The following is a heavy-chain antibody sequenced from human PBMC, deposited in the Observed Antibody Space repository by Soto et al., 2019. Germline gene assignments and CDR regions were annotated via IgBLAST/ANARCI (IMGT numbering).Heavy chain of an antibody. J-gene: IGHJ6*02. D-gene: IGHD6-6*01. CDR3: AKVGGEQLGNYYYYGMDV. V-gene: IGHV3-23*01. CDR2: ISGSGGST. CDR1: GFTFSSYA. Sequence: EVQLLESGGGLAQPGWSLTLSCAASGFTFSSYAMSWVRQAPGKGLEWVSAISGSGGSTHYADSVKGRFTVSRDNSKNTLYLQMNSLRAEDTAVYYCAKVGGEQLGNYYYYGMDVWGQGTTVTVSS.